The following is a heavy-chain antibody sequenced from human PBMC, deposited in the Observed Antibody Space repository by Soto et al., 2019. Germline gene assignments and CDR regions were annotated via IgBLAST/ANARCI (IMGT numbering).Heavy chain of an antibody. CDR2: IYYSGST. V-gene: IGHV4-30-4*01. Sequence: SETLSLTCTVSGGSISSGDYYWSWIRQPPGKGLEWIGYIYYSGSTYYNPSLKSRVTISVDTSKNQFSLKLSSVTAADTAVYYCARATGGYDWTFDYWGQGTLVTVS. D-gene: IGHD5-12*01. CDR3: ARATGGYDWTFDY. CDR1: GGSISSGDYY. J-gene: IGHJ4*02.